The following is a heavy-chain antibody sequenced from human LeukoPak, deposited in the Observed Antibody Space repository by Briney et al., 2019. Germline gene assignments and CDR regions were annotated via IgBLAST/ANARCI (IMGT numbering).Heavy chain of an antibody. CDR3: ARHYYYDSSGYSDY. J-gene: IGHJ4*02. CDR1: GGSISSSSYH. D-gene: IGHD3-22*01. V-gene: IGHV4-39*01. Sequence: SETVSLTCTVSGGSISSSSYHWGWIRQPPGKGLEWIGSIYYSGSTYYNPSLKSRVTISVDTSKNQFSLKLSSVTAADTAVYYCARHYYYDSSGYSDYWGQETLVTVSS. CDR2: IYYSGST.